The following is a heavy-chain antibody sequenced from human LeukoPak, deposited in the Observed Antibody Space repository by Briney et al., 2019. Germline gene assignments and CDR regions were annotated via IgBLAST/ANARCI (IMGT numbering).Heavy chain of an antibody. D-gene: IGHD4-17*01. CDR1: GYSISSGYW. CDR3: ARSGDYSADS. V-gene: IGHV4-4*02. Sequence: SETLSLTCTISGYSISSGYWWSWVRQPPGKGLEWIGEVHHSGRTNYNPSLESRVTMSVDKSKNQFSLKLTSVTAADTAVYYCARSGDYSADSWGQGTLLTVSS. CDR2: VHHSGRT. J-gene: IGHJ4*02.